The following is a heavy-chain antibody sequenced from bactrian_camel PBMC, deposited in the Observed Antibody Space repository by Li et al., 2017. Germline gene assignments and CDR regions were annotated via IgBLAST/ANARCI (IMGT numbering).Heavy chain of an antibody. V-gene: IGHV3S53*01. J-gene: IGHJ6*01. D-gene: IGHD6*01. CDR3: AADLLCLQYGASWGSFGV. Sequence: VQLVESGGGSVQAGGSLRLSCAASADSYSNYCMVWLRQAPGKEREWVASINNDGNPWYADSVKGRFTISKDNAKNTLYLQMNSLTLEDTAVYYCAADLLCLQYGASWGSFGVWGQGTQVTVS. CDR1: ADSYSNYC. CDR2: INNDGNP.